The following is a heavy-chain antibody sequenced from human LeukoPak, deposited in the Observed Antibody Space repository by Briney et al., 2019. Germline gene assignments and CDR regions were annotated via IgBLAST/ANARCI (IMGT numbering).Heavy chain of an antibody. CDR1: GFTFSSYA. J-gene: IGHJ4*02. D-gene: IGHD2-15*01. V-gene: IGHV3-23*01. CDR2: ISGSGGST. Sequence: GGSLRLSCAASGFTFSSYAMSWVRQAPGKGLEWVSAISGSGGSTYYADSVKGRFTISRDNSKNTLYLQMNSLRAEDTAVYYCAKTPPVYCSGGSCYSGGIYYFDYWGQETLVTVSS. CDR3: AKTPPVYCSGGSCYSGGIYYFDY.